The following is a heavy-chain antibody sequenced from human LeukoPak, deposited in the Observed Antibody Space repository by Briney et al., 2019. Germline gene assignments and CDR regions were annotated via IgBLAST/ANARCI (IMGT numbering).Heavy chain of an antibody. CDR3: ARDGTGVDS. CDR2: INANSGGT. J-gene: IGHJ4*02. CDR1: GYTFSDYF. Sequence: GASVKVSCKASGYTFSDYFMHWGRQAPGQGLEWMGWINANSGGTIYAQKFQGRVTMTRDTSISTAYMELSRLRSDDTAVYYCARDGTGVDSWGQGTLVIVSS. V-gene: IGHV1-2*02. D-gene: IGHD1/OR15-1a*01.